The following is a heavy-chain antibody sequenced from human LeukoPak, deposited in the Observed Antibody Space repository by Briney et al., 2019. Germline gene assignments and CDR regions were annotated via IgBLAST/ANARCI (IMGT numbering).Heavy chain of an antibody. CDR1: GFAFSSYA. Sequence: PGGSLRLSCAASGFAFSSYAMSWVRQAPGKGLEWVSAISGSGGSTYYADSVKGRFTISRDNSKNTLYLQMNSLRAEDTAVYYCAKDDYDSSGYHNWFDPWGQGTLVTVSS. D-gene: IGHD3-22*01. CDR2: ISGSGGST. J-gene: IGHJ5*02. V-gene: IGHV3-23*01. CDR3: AKDDYDSSGYHNWFDP.